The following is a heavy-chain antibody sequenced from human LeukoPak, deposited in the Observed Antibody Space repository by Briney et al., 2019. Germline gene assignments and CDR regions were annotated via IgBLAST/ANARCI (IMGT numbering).Heavy chain of an antibody. CDR1: GFTFSGFS. CDR3: ARDWYHAFDF. Sequence: PGGSLRLSCAASGFTFSGFSMSWVRQSPTKGLEWVANIKQDGSERYYVDSVKGRFTISRDNAKNSLSLQMNNLRVEDTAVYYCARDWYHAFDFWGQGTMVTVSS. D-gene: IGHD6-13*01. CDR2: IKQDGSER. V-gene: IGHV3-7*01. J-gene: IGHJ3*01.